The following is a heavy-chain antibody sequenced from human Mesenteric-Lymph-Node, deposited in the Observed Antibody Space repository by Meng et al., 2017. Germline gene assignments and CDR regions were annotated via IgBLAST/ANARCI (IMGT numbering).Heavy chain of an antibody. D-gene: IGHD1-26*01. V-gene: IGHV3-7*01. J-gene: IGHJ4*02. Sequence: GESLKISCAASRFTFSRYWMTWVRQAPGKGLEWVANIHPDGSEKVYVDSVRGRFTISRDNVKNSLYLQMNSLKADDMAVYYCARIPGTDGSYFDYWGQGTLVTVSS. CDR2: IHPDGSEK. CDR1: RFTFSRYW. CDR3: ARIPGTDGSYFDY.